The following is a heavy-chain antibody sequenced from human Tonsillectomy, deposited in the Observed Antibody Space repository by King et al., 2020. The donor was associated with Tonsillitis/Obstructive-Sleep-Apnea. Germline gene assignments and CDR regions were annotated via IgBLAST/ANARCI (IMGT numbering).Heavy chain of an antibody. J-gene: IGHJ5*02. V-gene: IGHV4-59*01. CDR2: IYYSWST. CDR3: ARGVYGDYDNWFDP. CDR1: GGSISSYF. Sequence: MQLQESGPGLVKPSETLSLTCTVSGGSISSYFCSWSRQPPGTGLEWMWYIYYSWSTNYNPSLKSRVTISVATSKNQFSLKLSPVTAADTAVYYCARGVYGDYDNWFDPWGQGTLVTVSS. D-gene: IGHD4-17*01.